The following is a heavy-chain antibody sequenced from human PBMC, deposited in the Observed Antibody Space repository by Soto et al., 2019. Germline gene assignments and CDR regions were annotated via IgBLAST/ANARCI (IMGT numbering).Heavy chain of an antibody. Sequence: PGGSLRLSCVASRLALSDHYMAWIRQAPGKGLEWVSDIYSTGTTKNYADSVKGRFTISRDNAKNSLSLEMDSLRAEDTAVYYCAREKTAWPLAYGLDVWGQGTTVTVSS. D-gene: IGHD2-21*02. CDR1: RLALSDHY. J-gene: IGHJ6*02. V-gene: IGHV3-11*04. CDR3: AREKTAWPLAYGLDV. CDR2: IYSTGTTK.